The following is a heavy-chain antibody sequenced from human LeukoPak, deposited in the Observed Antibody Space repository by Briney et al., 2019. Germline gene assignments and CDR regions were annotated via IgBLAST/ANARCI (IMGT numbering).Heavy chain of an antibody. V-gene: IGHV3-23*01. J-gene: IGHJ5*02. CDR3: AKGDDGDYQNWFDP. CDR1: GFNFSSYA. CDR2: ISGSGGST. Sequence: GGSLRLSCAASGFNFSSYAMSCARQAPGKGLEWVSAISGSGGSTYYADSVKGRFTISRDNSKNTLYLQMNSLRAEDTAVYYCAKGDDGDYQNWFDPWGQGTLVTVSS. D-gene: IGHD4-17*01.